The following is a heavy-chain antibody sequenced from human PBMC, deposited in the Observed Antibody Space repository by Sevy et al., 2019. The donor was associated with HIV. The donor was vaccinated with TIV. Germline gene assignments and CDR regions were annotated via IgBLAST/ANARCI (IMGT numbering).Heavy chain of an antibody. CDR1: EFTFTGFA. CDR2: IRGSGGST. CDR3: AKEYQRRYFDLPDY. J-gene: IGHJ4*02. D-gene: IGHD3-9*01. Sequence: GGSLNPPFPPPEFTFTGFAMSGSRQPQGKGREWVPAIRGSGGSTNYADSVKGRFTISRDNSKNTLYLQMNSLRAEDTAVYYCAKEYQRRYFDLPDYWGQGTLVTVSS. V-gene: IGHV3-23*01.